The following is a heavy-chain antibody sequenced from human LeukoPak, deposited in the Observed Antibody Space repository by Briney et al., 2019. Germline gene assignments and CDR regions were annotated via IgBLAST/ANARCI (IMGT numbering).Heavy chain of an antibody. Sequence: GGSLRLSCAASEFTLSNYWMHWVRQAPGKGLVWVSRINGDGSSTIYADSVKGRFTVSRDNAKNTLYLQMNSLRTEDTAVYYCVRFSSSTYTAGGYWGQGTLVTVSS. CDR2: INGDGSST. CDR1: EFTLSNYW. D-gene: IGHD2-2*01. V-gene: IGHV3-74*01. CDR3: VRFSSSTYTAGGY. J-gene: IGHJ4*02.